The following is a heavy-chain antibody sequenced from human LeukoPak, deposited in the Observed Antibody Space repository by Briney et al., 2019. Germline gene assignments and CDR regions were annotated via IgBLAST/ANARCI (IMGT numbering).Heavy chain of an antibody. V-gene: IGHV1-2*02. J-gene: IGHJ4*02. D-gene: IGHD2-21*01. Sequence: ASVKVSCKASGYTFTGYYMHWVRQAPGQGLEWMGWINPNSGGTNYAQKFQGRVTMTRDTSTSTAYMELSRLRSDDTAVYYCARAPYCGGDCYSIDFDYWGQGTLVTVSS. CDR1: GYTFTGYY. CDR3: ARAPYCGGDCYSIDFDY. CDR2: INPNSGGT.